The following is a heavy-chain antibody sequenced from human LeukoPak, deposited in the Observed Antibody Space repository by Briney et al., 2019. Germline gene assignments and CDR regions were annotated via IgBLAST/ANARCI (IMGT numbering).Heavy chain of an antibody. D-gene: IGHD2-15*01. Sequence: GGSLRLSCAASGFTVSSSYMSWVRQAPGKGLEWVSAIYSGGSTYYADSVKGRFTISRHNSKNTLYLQMNSLRAEDTAVYYCARAQAVVASVDAFDIWGQGTMVTVSS. CDR2: IYSGGST. J-gene: IGHJ3*02. V-gene: IGHV3-53*04. CDR3: ARAQAVVASVDAFDI. CDR1: GFTVSSSY.